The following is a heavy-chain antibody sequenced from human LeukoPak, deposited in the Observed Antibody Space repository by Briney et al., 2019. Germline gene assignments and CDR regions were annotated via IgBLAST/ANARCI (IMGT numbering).Heavy chain of an antibody. CDR2: ISGSGGST. J-gene: IGHJ5*02. V-gene: IGHV3-23*01. D-gene: IGHD6-19*01. Sequence: PGGSLRLSCAASGFTFSTSAMSWVRQAPGKGLEWVSAISGSGGSTYYADPVKGRFTISRDNAKNTVYVQMNSLRVEDTAVYYCAKEVGLGWAIDRWGQGTLVTVSS. CDR3: AKEVGLGWAIDR. CDR1: GFTFSTSA.